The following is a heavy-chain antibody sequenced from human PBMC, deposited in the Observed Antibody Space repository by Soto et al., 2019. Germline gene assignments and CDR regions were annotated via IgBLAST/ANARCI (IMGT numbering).Heavy chain of an antibody. Sequence: GGSLRLSCAASGFTFSSYAMSWVRQAPGKGLEWVSAISGSGGSTYYADSVKGRFTISRDNSKNTLYLQMNSLRAEDTAVYYCAKDHYYGSGSLYGMDVWGQGTTVTVSS. CDR2: ISGSGGST. V-gene: IGHV3-23*01. J-gene: IGHJ6*02. CDR1: GFTFSSYA. D-gene: IGHD3-10*01. CDR3: AKDHYYGSGSLYGMDV.